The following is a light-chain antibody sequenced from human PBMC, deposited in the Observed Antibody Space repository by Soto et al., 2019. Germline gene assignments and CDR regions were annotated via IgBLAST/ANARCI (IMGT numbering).Light chain of an antibody. CDR3: QQRINWPLT. J-gene: IGKJ4*01. Sequence: EIVLTQSPATLSLSPGERATLSCRASQSISSHLAWYQQKPGQAPRLLIYGASNRATGIPARFSGRGSVTDFTLTISSLEPEDFAVYYCQQRINWPLTFGGGTKVEIK. V-gene: IGKV3-11*01. CDR1: QSISSH. CDR2: GAS.